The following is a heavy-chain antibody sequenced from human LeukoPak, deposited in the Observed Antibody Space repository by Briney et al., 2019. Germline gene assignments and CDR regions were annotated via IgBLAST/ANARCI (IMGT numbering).Heavy chain of an antibody. J-gene: IGHJ6*02. Sequence: GGSLRLSCAASGFTFSSYAMHWVRQAPGKGLERVAVISYDGSNKYYADSVKGRFTISRDNSKNTLYLQMNSLRAEDTAVYYCARAGYDFWSGHYYYYGMDVWGQGTTVTVSS. CDR2: ISYDGSNK. CDR1: GFTFSSYA. V-gene: IGHV3-30-3*01. D-gene: IGHD3-3*01. CDR3: ARAGYDFWSGHYYYYGMDV.